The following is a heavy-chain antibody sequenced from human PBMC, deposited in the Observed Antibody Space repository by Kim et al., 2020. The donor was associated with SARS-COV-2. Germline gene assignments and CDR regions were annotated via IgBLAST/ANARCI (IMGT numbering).Heavy chain of an antibody. CDR3: ARSIAAAGKNYYGMDV. V-gene: IGHV3-53*01. Sequence: SVKGRFTISRDNPKTTLHLQMNSLRAEDTAVYYCARSIAAAGKNYYGMDVWGQGTTVTVSS. J-gene: IGHJ6*02. D-gene: IGHD6-13*01.